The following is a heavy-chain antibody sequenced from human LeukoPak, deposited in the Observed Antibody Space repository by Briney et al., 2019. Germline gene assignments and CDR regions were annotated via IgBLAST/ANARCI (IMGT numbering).Heavy chain of an antibody. CDR2: ISAYNGNT. J-gene: IGHJ5*02. Sequence: ASVKVSCKASGYTFTSYGISWVRQAPGQGLEWMGWISAYNGNTNYAQKPQGRVTMTTDTSTSTAYMELRSLRSDDTAVYYCARDDAYDILTGNWFDPWGQGTLVTVSS. CDR1: GYTFTSYG. D-gene: IGHD3-9*01. CDR3: ARDDAYDILTGNWFDP. V-gene: IGHV1-18*01.